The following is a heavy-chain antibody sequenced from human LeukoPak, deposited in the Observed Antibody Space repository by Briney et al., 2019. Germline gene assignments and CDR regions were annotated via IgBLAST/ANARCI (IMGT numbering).Heavy chain of an antibody. CDR2: ISGSGGST. J-gene: IGHJ6*03. D-gene: IGHD1-14*01. CDR1: GFTFSSYG. V-gene: IGHV3-23*01. Sequence: SGGSLRLSCAASGFTFSSYGMSWVRQAPGKGLEWVSAISGSGGSTYYADSVKGRFTISRDNAKNSLYLQMNSLRAEDTAVYYCARAGPLYYYYYMDVWGKGTTVTVSS. CDR3: ARAGPLYYYYYMDV.